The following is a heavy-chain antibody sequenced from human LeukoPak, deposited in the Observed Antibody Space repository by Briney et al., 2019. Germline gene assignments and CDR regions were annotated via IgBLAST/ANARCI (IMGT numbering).Heavy chain of an antibody. D-gene: IGHD4-23*01. V-gene: IGHV1-18*01. CDR2: ISAYNGNT. Sequence: ASVKVSCKASGYTFTSYGISWVRQAPGQGLEWMGWISAYNGNTNYAQKLQGRVTMTTDTSTCTAYMELRSLRSDDTAVHYCTIRGRWTIADYWGQGTLVTVSS. J-gene: IGHJ4*02. CDR1: GYTFTSYG. CDR3: TIRGRWTIADY.